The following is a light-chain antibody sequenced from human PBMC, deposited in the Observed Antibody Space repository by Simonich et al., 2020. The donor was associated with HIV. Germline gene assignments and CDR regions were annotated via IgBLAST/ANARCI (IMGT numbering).Light chain of an antibody. CDR2: WAS. Sequence: DIVMTQSPDSLAVSLGERATINCKSSQSVLHSSNNKNYLVWYQQKPGQPPKLLIYWASTRESGVPDRFSGSGSGTDFTLTISSLQAEDVAVYYCQQYYSTPPITFGGGTKVEIK. CDR1: QSVLHSSNNKNY. V-gene: IGKV4-1*01. J-gene: IGKJ4*01. CDR3: QQYYSTPPIT.